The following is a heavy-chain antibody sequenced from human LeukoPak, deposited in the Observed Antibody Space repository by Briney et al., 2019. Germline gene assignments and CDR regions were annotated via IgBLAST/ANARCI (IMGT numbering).Heavy chain of an antibody. Sequence: PGGSLSLSWAASGFTFSVYAMNGAAQAPGRGLEWVSTIAYAGTFYADSVKGRFIISRDDSRRTLFLQMNSLRADDTAVYFRANRYFSEFWGQGILATVSS. D-gene: IGHD2/OR15-2a*01. CDR2: IAYAGT. CDR1: GFTFSVYA. J-gene: IGHJ4*02. CDR3: ANRYFSEF. V-gene: IGHV3-23*01.